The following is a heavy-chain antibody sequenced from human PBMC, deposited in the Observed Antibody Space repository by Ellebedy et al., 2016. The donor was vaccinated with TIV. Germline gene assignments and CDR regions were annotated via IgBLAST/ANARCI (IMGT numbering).Heavy chain of an antibody. Sequence: MPSETLSLTCAVSGGSLSGYYWSRLRQPPGKGLEWIGEIVHTGATNYNPSLKSRVSISQDTSKSQFSLQLSSVAAADTAVYYCARGRPAVVGALNYGLDVWGQGTTVTVSS. CDR2: IVHTGAT. CDR3: ARGRPAVVGALNYGLDV. CDR1: GGSLSGYY. D-gene: IGHD6-19*01. J-gene: IGHJ6*02. V-gene: IGHV4-34*01.